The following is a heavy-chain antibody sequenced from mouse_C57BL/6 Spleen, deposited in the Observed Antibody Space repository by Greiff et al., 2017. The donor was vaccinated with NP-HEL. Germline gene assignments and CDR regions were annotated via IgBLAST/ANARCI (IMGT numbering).Heavy chain of an antibody. CDR1: GYTFTSYW. CDR2: IDPSDSYT. J-gene: IGHJ3*01. D-gene: IGHD1-2*01. Sequence: QVQLKQPGAELVMPGASVKLSCKASGYTFTSYWMHWVKQRPGQGLEWIGEIDPSDSYTNYNQKFKGKSTLTVDKSSSTAYMQLSSLTSEDSAVYYCARGPLLPAYWGQGTLVTVSA. CDR3: ARGPLLPAY. V-gene: IGHV1-69*01.